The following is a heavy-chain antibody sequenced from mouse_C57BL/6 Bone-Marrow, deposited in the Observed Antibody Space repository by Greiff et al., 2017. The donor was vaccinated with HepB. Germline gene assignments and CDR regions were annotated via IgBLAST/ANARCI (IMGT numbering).Heavy chain of an antibody. CDR3: TRNYYGSSCYAMDY. CDR1: GFTFSDAW. J-gene: IGHJ4*01. Sequence: DVMLVESGGGLVQPGGSMKLSCAASGFTFSDAWMDWVRQSPEQGLEWVAELRNKAHNHATYYAESVKGRFTISRDDSKSSVYLQMNSLRAEDTGMYYCTRNYYGSSCYAMDYWGQGTTVTVSS. V-gene: IGHV6-6*01. D-gene: IGHD1-1*01. CDR2: LRNKAHNHAT.